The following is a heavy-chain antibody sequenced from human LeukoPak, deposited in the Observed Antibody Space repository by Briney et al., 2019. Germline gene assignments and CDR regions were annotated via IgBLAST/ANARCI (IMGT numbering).Heavy chain of an antibody. CDR2: IWYDGSNK. CDR1: GFTFGNYG. V-gene: IGHV3-33*01. J-gene: IGHJ6*02. Sequence: GGSLRLSCAASGFTFGNYGMHWVRQAPGKGLEWVALIWYDGSNKYYADSVKGRFTISRDNSKNTVYLQMNSLRAEDTAVYYCAREKDGMDVWGQGTTVIVSS. CDR3: AREKDGMDV.